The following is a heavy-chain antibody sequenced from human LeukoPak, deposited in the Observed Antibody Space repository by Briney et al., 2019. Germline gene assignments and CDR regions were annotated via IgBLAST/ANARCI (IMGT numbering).Heavy chain of an antibody. V-gene: IGHV3-48*04. Sequence: GGSLRLSCAASGLTFSSCNMNWVRQAPGKGLEWVSYISSSSSTIYYADSVKGRFTISRDNAKNSLSLQMNSLRAEDTAVYYCARDRDFYVADNWGQGTQLIVSS. D-gene: IGHD2-21*02. CDR3: ARDRDFYVADN. J-gene: IGHJ4*02. CDR1: GLTFSSCN. CDR2: ISSSSSTI.